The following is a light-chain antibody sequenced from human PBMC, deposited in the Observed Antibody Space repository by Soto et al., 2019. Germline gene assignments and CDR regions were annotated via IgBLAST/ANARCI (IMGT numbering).Light chain of an antibody. J-gene: IGLJ2*01. CDR3: SSYSRDTTVL. CDR1: SSDVGGYNY. V-gene: IGLV2-8*01. CDR2: EVT. Sequence: QAVVTQPPSASGSPGQSVTISCTGTSSDVGGYNYVSWYQQHPGKAPKLMIYEVTKRPSGVPDRFSGSKSGNTASLTISGLQADDEADYYCSSYSRDTTVLFGGGTKLTVL.